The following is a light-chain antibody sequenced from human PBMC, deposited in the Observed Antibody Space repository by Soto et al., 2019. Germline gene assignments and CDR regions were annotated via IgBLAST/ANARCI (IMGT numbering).Light chain of an antibody. CDR2: AAS. V-gene: IGKV1-17*01. CDR3: QHRSGWFRGT. CDR1: QGIRND. J-gene: IGKJ1*01. Sequence: DIQMTQSPSSLSASVGDRVTITCRASQGIRNDLGWYQQKPGKAPKRLIYAASSLQSGVPSRFSGSGSGTEFTLTISSLQPEDFAVYYCQHRSGWFRGTFGQGTKVEIK.